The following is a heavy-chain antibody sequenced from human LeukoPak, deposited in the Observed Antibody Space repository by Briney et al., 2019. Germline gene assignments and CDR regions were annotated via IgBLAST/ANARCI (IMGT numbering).Heavy chain of an antibody. CDR3: AKDRWLQYYFDY. J-gene: IGHJ4*02. CDR1: GFTFSSYA. Sequence: GGSLRLSCAVSGFTFSSYAMSWVRQAPGKGLEWVSAISGSGGSTYYADPVKGRFTISRDNSKNTLYLQMNSLRAEDTAVYYCAKDRWLQYYFDYWGQGTLVTVSS. CDR2: ISGSGGST. V-gene: IGHV3-23*01. D-gene: IGHD5-12*01.